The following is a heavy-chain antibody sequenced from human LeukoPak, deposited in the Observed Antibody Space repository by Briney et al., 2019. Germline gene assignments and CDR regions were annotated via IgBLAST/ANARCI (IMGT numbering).Heavy chain of an antibody. CDR2: MNPNSGNT. D-gene: IGHD6-19*01. CDR3: ARGGTVSWLVRRGNWFDP. CDR1: GYTFTGYY. V-gene: IGHV1-8*02. Sequence: ASVKVSCKASGYTFTGYYMHWVRQAPGQGLEWMGWMNPNSGNTGYAQKFQGRVTMTRNTSISTAYMELSSLRSEDTAVYYCARGGTVSWLVRRGNWFDPWGQGTLVTVSS. J-gene: IGHJ5*02.